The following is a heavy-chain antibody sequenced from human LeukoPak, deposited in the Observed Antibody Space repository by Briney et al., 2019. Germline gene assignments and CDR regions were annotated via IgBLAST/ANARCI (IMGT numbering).Heavy chain of an antibody. V-gene: IGHV3-53*01. CDR1: GFTFGSYA. Sequence: GRSLRLSCAASGFTFGSYALHWVRQAPGKGLEWLSVIYSGGSTYYADSVRGRFTISRDTSKNTLYLQMNSLRAGDTAVYCCARGSTFFDYWGQGTLVTVSS. CDR3: ARGSTFFDY. CDR2: IYSGGST. D-gene: IGHD3-16*01. J-gene: IGHJ4*02.